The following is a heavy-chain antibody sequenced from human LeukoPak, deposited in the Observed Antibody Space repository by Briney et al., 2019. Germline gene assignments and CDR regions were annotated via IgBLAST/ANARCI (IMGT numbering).Heavy chain of an antibody. J-gene: IGHJ6*04. Sequence: GGSLRLSCAASGFTVSSNYMSWVRQAPGKGLEWVSVIYSGGSTYYADSVKGRFTISRDNAKNSLYLQMNSLSAEDTAVYYCAELGITMIGGVWGKGTTVTISS. D-gene: IGHD3-10*02. CDR2: IYSGGST. CDR1: GFTVSSNY. CDR3: AELGITMIGGV. V-gene: IGHV3-66*01.